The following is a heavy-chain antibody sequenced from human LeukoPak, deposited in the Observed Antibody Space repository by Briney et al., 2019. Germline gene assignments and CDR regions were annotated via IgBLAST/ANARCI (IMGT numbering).Heavy chain of an antibody. CDR2: VKPNSGGT. CDR1: GYTFTDYY. V-gene: IGHV1-2*02. D-gene: IGHD6-19*01. CDR3: ARVGYSSAWSNFDY. Sequence: ASVKVSFKASGYTFTDYYIHWVRQAPGQGLEWMGWVKPNSGGTNYAQKVQGRVTMTRDASISTAYMELSRLTSDDTAVYYCARVGYSSAWSNFDYWGQGTLVTVSS. J-gene: IGHJ4*02.